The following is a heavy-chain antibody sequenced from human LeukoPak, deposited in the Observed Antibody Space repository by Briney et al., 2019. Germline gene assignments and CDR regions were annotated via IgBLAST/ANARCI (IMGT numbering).Heavy chain of an antibody. CDR1: GFTVSSNY. CDR3: ARVARGYSYGTNWFDP. Sequence: GGSLRLSCAASGFTVSSNYMSWVRQAPGKGLEWVSVIYSGGSTYYGDSVKGRFTISRDNSKNTLYLQMNSLRAEDTAVYYCARVARGYSYGTNWFDPWGQGTLVTVSS. V-gene: IGHV3-66*02. CDR2: IYSGGST. D-gene: IGHD5-18*01. J-gene: IGHJ5*02.